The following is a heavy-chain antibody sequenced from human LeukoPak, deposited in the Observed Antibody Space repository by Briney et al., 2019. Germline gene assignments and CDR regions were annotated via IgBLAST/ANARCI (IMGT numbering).Heavy chain of an antibody. Sequence: GGSLRLSCAASGFTFSSYAMSWVRQAPGKGLEWVSGISGSGTNTYYADSVKGRFTISRDNSKNTLYMQMNSLRAEDTAVYYCAKGDKPVIAMVKFDYWGQGTLVTVSS. D-gene: IGHD5-18*01. CDR2: ISGSGTNT. CDR3: AKGDKPVIAMVKFDY. J-gene: IGHJ4*02. V-gene: IGHV3-23*01. CDR1: GFTFSSYA.